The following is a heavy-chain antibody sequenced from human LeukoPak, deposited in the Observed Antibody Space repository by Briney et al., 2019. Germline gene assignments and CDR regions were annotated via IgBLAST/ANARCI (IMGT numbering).Heavy chain of an antibody. CDR2: IIPILGTA. CDR1: GGTFSSYA. J-gene: IGHJ4*02. V-gene: IGHV1-69*13. Sequence: ASVKVSCKASGGTFSSYAISWVRQAPGQGLEWMGGIIPILGTANYAQKFQGRVTITADESTSTAYMELSSLRSEDTAVYYCARDDCSGGSCYSDFDYWGQGTLVTVSS. D-gene: IGHD2-15*01. CDR3: ARDDCSGGSCYSDFDY.